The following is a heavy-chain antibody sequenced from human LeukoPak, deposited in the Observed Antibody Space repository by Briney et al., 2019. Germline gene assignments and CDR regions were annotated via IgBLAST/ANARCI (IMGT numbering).Heavy chain of an antibody. CDR1: GGSISSSNW. V-gene: IGHV4-4*02. J-gene: IGHJ4*02. CDR3: ARFGYYDSSGHSN. D-gene: IGHD3-22*01. CDR2: IYHSGST. Sequence: PSETLSLTCAVSGGSISSSNWWSWVRQPPGKGLEWIGEIYHSGSTNYNPSLKSRVTISVDKSKNQFSLKLSSVTAADTAVYYCARFGYYDSSGHSNWGQGTLVTVSS.